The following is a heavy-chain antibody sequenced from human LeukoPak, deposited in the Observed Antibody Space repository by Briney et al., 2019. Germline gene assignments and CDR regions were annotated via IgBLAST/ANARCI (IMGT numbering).Heavy chain of an antibody. CDR3: AKALSPPAVSYFDY. CDR1: GFTFSSYG. CDR2: ISYDGSNK. J-gene: IGHJ4*02. D-gene: IGHD4-17*01. V-gene: IGHV3-30*18. Sequence: GGSLRLSCAASGFTFSSYGMHWVRQAPGKGLEWVAVISYDGSNKYYADSVKGRFTISRDNSKNTLYLQMNSLRAEDTAVYYCAKALSPPAVSYFDYWGQGTLVTVSS.